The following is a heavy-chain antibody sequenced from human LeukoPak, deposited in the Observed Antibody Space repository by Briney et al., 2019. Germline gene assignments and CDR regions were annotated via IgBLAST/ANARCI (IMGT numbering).Heavy chain of an antibody. CDR2: INHSGST. D-gene: IGHD3-3*01. CDR1: GGSFSGYY. J-gene: IGHJ4*02. CDR3: ARYDFWSGYGVGY. Sequence: PSETLSLTCAVYGGSFSGYYWSWIRQPPGKGLEWIGEINHSGSTNYNPSLKSRVTISVDTSKNQFSLKLSSVTAADTAVYYCARYDFWSGYGVGYWGQGTLVTVSS. V-gene: IGHV4-34*01.